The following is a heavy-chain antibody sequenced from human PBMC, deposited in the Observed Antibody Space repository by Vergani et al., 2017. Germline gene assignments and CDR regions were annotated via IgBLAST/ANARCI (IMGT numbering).Heavy chain of an antibody. J-gene: IGHJ4*02. D-gene: IGHD5-12*01. CDR3: ARDRGYSGYDGGPDY. V-gene: IGHV1-46*01. CDR1: GGTFSSYA. CDR2: INPSGGST. Sequence: QVQLVQSGAEVKKPGSSVKVSCKASGGTFSSYAISWVRQAPGQGLEWMGIINPSGGSTSYAQKFQGRVTMTRDTSTSTVYMELSSLRSEDTAVYYCARDRGYSGYDGGPDYWGQGTLVTVSS.